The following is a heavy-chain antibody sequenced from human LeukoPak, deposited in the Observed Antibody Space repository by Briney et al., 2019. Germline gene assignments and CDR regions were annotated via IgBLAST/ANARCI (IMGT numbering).Heavy chain of an antibody. D-gene: IGHD3-10*01. J-gene: IGHJ3*02. CDR3: AREMAVPIVVPDSFDI. V-gene: IGHV1-69*05. CDR1: GGTFSGYA. Sequence: ASVKVSCKASGGTFSGYAISWVRQAPGQGLEWMGRIIPIFGTANYAQKFQGRVTITTDESTSTAYLELSSLRSEDTAVYYCAREMAVPIVVPDSFDIWGQGTMVTVSS. CDR2: IIPIFGTA.